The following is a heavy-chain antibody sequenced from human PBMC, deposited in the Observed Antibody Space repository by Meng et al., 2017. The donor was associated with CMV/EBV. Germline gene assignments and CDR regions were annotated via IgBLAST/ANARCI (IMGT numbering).Heavy chain of an antibody. CDR3: ARSGVAAAMNWFDP. D-gene: IGHD2-15*01. Sequence: SGPTLVKPTQTLTLTCTFSGFSLSTSGVGVGWIRQPPGKALEWLALVYWNGNKRYSPSLKSRLTITNDTSKNQVVLTMTNVDPVDTGTYYCARSGVAAAMNWFDPWGQGTLVTVSS. CDR2: VYWNGNK. CDR1: GFSLSTSGVG. V-gene: IGHV2-5*01. J-gene: IGHJ5*02.